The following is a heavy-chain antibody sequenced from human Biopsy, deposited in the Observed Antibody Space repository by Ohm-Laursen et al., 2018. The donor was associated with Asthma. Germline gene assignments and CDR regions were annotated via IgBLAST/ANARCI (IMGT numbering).Heavy chain of an antibody. V-gene: IGHV3-48*02. CDR1: GFTLSSHS. D-gene: IGHD4-23*01. J-gene: IGHJ6*02. CDR3: ARDYGGNSGYYYGMDV. CDR2: ISSSSSTI. Sequence: SLRLSCAASGFTLSSHSMNWVRQAPGKGLEWVSYISSSSSTIYYADSVKGRFTISRDNAKNSLYLQMNSLRDEDTAVYYCARDYGGNSGYYYGMDVWGQGTTVTVSS.